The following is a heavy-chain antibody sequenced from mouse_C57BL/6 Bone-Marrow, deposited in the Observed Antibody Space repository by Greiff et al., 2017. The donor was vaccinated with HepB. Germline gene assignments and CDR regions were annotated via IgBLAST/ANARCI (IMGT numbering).Heavy chain of an antibody. J-gene: IGHJ1*03. D-gene: IGHD1-1*01. CDR1: GFNIKDDY. V-gene: IGHV14-4*01. CDR2: IDPENGDT. CDR3: TTTTTVAGNWYFDV. Sequence: EVKVEESGAELVRPGASVKLSCTASGFNIKDDYMHWVKQRPEQGLEWIGWIDPENGDTEYASKFQGKATITADTSSNTAYLQLSSLTSEDTAVYYCTTTTTVAGNWYFDVWGTGTTVTVSS.